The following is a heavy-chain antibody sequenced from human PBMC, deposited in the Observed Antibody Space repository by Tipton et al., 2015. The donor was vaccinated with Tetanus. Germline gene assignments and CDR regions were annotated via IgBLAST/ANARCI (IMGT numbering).Heavy chain of an antibody. CDR2: ISAYNGDK. CDR3: ARDELVRGVIISKFDY. V-gene: IGHV1-18*01. J-gene: IGHJ4*02. D-gene: IGHD3-10*01. CDR1: GYTFTSYG. Sequence: QLVQSGAEVKKPGTSVKISCKASGYTFTSYGISWVRQAPGQGLEWMGWISAYNGDKNYAEKFQGRVTMTTDTSTRTAHMELRSLRSDDTAVYFCARDELVRGVIISKFDYWGQGTLVTVSS.